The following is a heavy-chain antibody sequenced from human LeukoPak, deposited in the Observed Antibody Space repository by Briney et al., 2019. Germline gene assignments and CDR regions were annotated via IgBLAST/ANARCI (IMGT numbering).Heavy chain of an antibody. J-gene: IGHJ4*02. Sequence: PSETLSLTCTVSGGSISSSSYYWGWIRQPPGKGLEWIRSIYYSGSTYYNPSLKSRVTISVDTSKNQFSLKLSSVTAADTAVYYCARLLIGDYVWEAYYFDYWGRGTLVTVSS. CDR1: GGSISSSSYY. D-gene: IGHD3-16*01. V-gene: IGHV4-39*01. CDR2: IYYSGST. CDR3: ARLLIGDYVWEAYYFDY.